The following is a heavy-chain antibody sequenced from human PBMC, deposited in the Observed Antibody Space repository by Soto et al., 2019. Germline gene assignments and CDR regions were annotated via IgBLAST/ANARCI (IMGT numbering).Heavy chain of an antibody. J-gene: IGHJ5*02. V-gene: IGHV4-34*01. CDR1: GGSFSGYY. CDR3: ARGRSLLLWFGERPNLFDP. CDR2: INHSGST. Sequence: QVQLQQWGAGLLKPSETLSLTCAVYGGSFSGYYWSWIRQPPGKGLEWIGEINHSGSTNYNPSLKSRVTISVDTSKNQFYLKLSSVTAEDTAVYYCARGRSLLLWFGERPNLFDPWGQGTLVTVSS. D-gene: IGHD3-10*01.